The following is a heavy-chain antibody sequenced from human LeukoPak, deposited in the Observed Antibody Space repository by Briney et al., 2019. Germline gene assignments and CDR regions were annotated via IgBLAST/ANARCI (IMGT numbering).Heavy chain of an antibody. J-gene: IGHJ5*02. Sequence: SETLSLTCTVSGGSISRSNYFWGWIRQPPGKGLEWIGSIYYSGSTYYNPSLRSRVTISVDTSKNQYSLKLTSVTAADTAVYYCARWGSYDFWSGYYGWFDPWGQGTLVTVSS. D-gene: IGHD3-3*01. CDR3: ARWGSYDFWSGYYGWFDP. CDR1: GGSISRSNYF. V-gene: IGHV4-39*07. CDR2: IYYSGST.